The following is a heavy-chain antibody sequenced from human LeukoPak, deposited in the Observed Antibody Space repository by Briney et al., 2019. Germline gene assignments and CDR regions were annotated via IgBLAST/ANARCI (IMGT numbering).Heavy chain of an antibody. CDR2: ISWDGGST. CDR3: AKAKDGQWLADFDY. Sequence: PGGSLRLSCAASGFTFDDYAMHWVRQAPGKGLEWVSLISWDGGSTYYADSVKGRFTVSRDNAKNSLYLQMNSLRAEDTALYYCAKAKDGQWLADFDYWGQGTLVTVSS. CDR1: GFTFDDYA. D-gene: IGHD6-19*01. V-gene: IGHV3-43D*03. J-gene: IGHJ4*02.